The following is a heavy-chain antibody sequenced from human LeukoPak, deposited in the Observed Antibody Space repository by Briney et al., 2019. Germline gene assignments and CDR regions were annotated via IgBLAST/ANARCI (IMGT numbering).Heavy chain of an antibody. D-gene: IGHD6-13*01. Sequence: PSETLSLTCTVSGGSIGSYYWSWIRQPPGKGLEWVGYIYYSGSTNYNPSLKSRVTISVDTSKNQFSLKLSSVTAADTAVYYCARVLYSAAGGGYGMDVWGQGTTVTVSS. J-gene: IGHJ6*02. V-gene: IGHV4-59*01. CDR3: ARVLYSAAGGGYGMDV. CDR1: GGSIGSYY. CDR2: IYYSGST.